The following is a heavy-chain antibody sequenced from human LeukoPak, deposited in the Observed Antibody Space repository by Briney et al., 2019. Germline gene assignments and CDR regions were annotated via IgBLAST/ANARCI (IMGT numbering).Heavy chain of an antibody. CDR1: GFTFSSYS. D-gene: IGHD3-22*01. V-gene: IGHV3-21*01. J-gene: IGHJ4*02. CDR2: ISGTSIYK. CDR3: ARDFYDTSGYHYDY. Sequence: GGSLRLSCAASGFTFSSYSMNWVRQAPGRGLEWVSSISGTSIYKYYADSMKGRFTISRDNAKNSLYLQINSLRAEDTALYYCARDFYDTSGYHYDYWGQGTLVTVSS.